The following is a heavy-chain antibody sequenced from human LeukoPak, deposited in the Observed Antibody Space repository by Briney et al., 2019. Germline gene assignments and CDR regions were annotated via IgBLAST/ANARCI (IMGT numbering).Heavy chain of an antibody. D-gene: IGHD6-13*01. Sequence: ASVKVSCKASGYTFTGYYMHWVRQAPGQGLEWMGWINPNSGGTNYAQKFQGRVTMTRDTSISTAYMELSRLRSDDTAVYYCARAPSLPSLRAAANCDYWGQGTLVTVSS. CDR1: GYTFTGYY. J-gene: IGHJ4*02. CDR3: ARAPSLPSLRAAANCDY. CDR2: INPNSGGT. V-gene: IGHV1-2*02.